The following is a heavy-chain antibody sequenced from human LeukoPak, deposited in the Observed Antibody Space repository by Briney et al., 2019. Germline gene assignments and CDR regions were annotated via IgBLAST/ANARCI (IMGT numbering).Heavy chain of an antibody. CDR1: GFTFDDYA. V-gene: IGHV3-9*01. J-gene: IGHJ4*02. CDR2: ISWNSGSI. Sequence: PGGSLRLSCAASGFTFDDYAMHWVRQAPGKGLEWVSGISWNSGSIGYADSVKGRFTISRDNAKNSLYLQMNSLRAEDTALYYCTRFHTAGPDYWGQGTLVTVSS. D-gene: IGHD2-2*02. CDR3: TRFHTAGPDY.